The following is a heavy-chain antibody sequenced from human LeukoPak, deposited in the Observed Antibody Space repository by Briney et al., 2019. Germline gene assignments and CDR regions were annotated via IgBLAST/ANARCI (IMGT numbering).Heavy chain of an antibody. D-gene: IGHD3-10*01. CDR3: VREYMAY. CDR1: GFTFSSYW. J-gene: IGHJ4*02. V-gene: IGHV3-7*01. Sequence: GGSLRLSCAASGFTFSSYWMTWVRQAPGKGLEWVAKIKQDGSEKYYVDSVKGRFTISRDNAKDSLYLQMNSLRVEDTAVYYCVREYMAYWGQGTLVTVSS. CDR2: IKQDGSEK.